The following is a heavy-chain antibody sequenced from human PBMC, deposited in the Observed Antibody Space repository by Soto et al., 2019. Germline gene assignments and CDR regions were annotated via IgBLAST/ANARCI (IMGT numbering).Heavy chain of an antibody. CDR3: ATVADSSGYYYFFDY. V-gene: IGHV1-24*01. J-gene: IGHJ4*02. D-gene: IGHD3-22*01. CDR1: GYTLTELS. CDR2: FDPEDGET. Sequence: ASVKVSCKVSGYTLTELSMHWVRQAPGKGLEWMGGFDPEDGETIYAQKFQGRVTMTEDTSTDTAYMELSSLRSEDTAVYYCATVADSSGYYYFFDYWGQGTLVTVSS.